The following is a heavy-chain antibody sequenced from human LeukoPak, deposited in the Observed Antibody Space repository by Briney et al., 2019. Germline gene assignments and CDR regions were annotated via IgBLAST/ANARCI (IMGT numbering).Heavy chain of an antibody. D-gene: IGHD5-18*01. J-gene: IGHJ4*02. V-gene: IGHV3-21*01. CDR2: ISSSSSYI. Sequence: GGSLRLSCTASGFTFSSYSMNWVRQAPWKGLEWVSSISSSSSYIYYADSVKGRFTISRDNAKNSLYLQMNSLRAEDTAVYYCARDPEGYSYGAHFHYWGQGTLVTVSS. CDR3: ARDPEGYSYGAHFHY. CDR1: GFTFSSYS.